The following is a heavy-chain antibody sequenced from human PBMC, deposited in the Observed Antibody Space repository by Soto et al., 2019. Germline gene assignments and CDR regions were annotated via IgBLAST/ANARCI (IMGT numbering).Heavy chain of an antibody. J-gene: IGHJ4*02. CDR1: GFTFSSYS. D-gene: IGHD6-19*01. CDR2: ISSSSSYI. V-gene: IGHV3-21*01. CDR3: ARMKYSSGWGDY. Sequence: EVQLVESGGGLVKPGGSLRLSCAASGFTFSSYSMNWVCQAPGKGLEWVSSISSSSSYIYYADSVKGRFTITRDNAKNSLYLQMNSLRAEDTAVYYCARMKYSSGWGDYWGQGTLVTVSS.